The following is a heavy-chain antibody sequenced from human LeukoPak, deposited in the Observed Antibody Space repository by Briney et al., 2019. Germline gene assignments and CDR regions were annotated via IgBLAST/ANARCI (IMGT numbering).Heavy chain of an antibody. CDR3: AKDSSSWYMLRYFQH. Sequence: SLRLSCAASGFTFDDYAMHWVRQAPGKGLEWVSGISWNSGSIGYADSVKGRFTISRDNAKNSLYLQMNSLRAEDTALYYCAKDSSSWYMLRYFQHWGQGTLVTVSS. CDR1: GFTFDDYA. V-gene: IGHV3-9*01. J-gene: IGHJ1*01. CDR2: ISWNSGSI. D-gene: IGHD6-13*01.